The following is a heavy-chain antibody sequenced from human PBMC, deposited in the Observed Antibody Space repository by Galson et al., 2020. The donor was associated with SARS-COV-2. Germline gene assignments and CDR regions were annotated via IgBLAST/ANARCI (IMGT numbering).Heavy chain of an antibody. CDR1: GFTFSSYG. Sequence: GESLKISCAASGFTFSSYGMHWVRQAPGKGLEWVAVISYDGSNKYYADSVKGRFTISRDNSKNTLYLQMNSLRAEDTAVYYCAKVIFAVNDFWSGYQSGDYYYGMDVWGQGTTVTVSS. J-gene: IGHJ6*02. D-gene: IGHD3-3*01. V-gene: IGHV3-30*18. CDR2: ISYDGSNK. CDR3: AKVIFAVNDFWSGYQSGDYYYGMDV.